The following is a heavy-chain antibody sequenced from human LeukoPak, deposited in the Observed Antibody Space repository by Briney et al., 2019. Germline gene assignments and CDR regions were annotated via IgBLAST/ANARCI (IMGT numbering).Heavy chain of an antibody. CDR1: GFTFSSYT. CDR3: ARVPQWLVLDC. J-gene: IGHJ4*02. CDR2: ISSTSSYI. D-gene: IGHD6-19*01. V-gene: IGHV3-21*01. Sequence: AGGSLRLSCAASGFTFSSYTMNWVRQAPGKGLEWVSSISSTSSYISYADSVKGRFTISRDNAKNSLYLQMNSLRAEDTAVYYCARVPQWLVLDCWGQGTLVTVSS.